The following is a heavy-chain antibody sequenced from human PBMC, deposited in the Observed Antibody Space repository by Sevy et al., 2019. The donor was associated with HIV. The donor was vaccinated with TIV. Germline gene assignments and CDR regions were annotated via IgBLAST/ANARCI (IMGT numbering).Heavy chain of an antibody. CDR2: IGSGGDA. CDR1: GFTFSSYD. J-gene: IGHJ6*02. CDR3: ARSGGYSNYGMDV. V-gene: IGHV3-13*01. D-gene: IGHD5-12*01. Sequence: GVSLRLSCGASGFTFSSYDMHWVRQAAGKGLEWVSGIGSGGDAYYPGSVKGRFTISRENAKNSLYLQMTSLRAGDTAVYYCARSGGYSNYGMDVWGQGTTVTVSS.